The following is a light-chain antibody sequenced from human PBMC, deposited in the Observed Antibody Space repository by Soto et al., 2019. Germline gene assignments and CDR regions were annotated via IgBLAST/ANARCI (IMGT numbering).Light chain of an antibody. V-gene: IGKV1-9*01. CDR2: AAS. Sequence: DIQLTQSPSFLSASVGDRVTITCRASQGISSYLAWYQQKPGKAPKLLIYAASTLQPRVPSSFSGSGSGTEFTLTISSLQPEDFATYYCQQLNSYPYTFGQGTKLEIK. J-gene: IGKJ2*01. CDR3: QQLNSYPYT. CDR1: QGISSY.